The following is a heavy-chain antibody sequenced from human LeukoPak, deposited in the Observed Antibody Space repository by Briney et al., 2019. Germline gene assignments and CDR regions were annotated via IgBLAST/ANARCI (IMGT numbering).Heavy chain of an antibody. CDR3: ARAPSEIGGYYPEYFRH. CDR1: GFTFSTYW. CDR2: IKSDGST. Sequence: SGGSLRLPCAASGFTFSTYWMHWVRQAPGKGLVWVSRIKSDGSTNYADSVKGRFTISRDNANNTLSLQMNSLRPEDTGVYYCARAPSEIGGYYPEYFRHWGQGTLVTVSS. J-gene: IGHJ1*01. V-gene: IGHV3-74*01. D-gene: IGHD3-22*01.